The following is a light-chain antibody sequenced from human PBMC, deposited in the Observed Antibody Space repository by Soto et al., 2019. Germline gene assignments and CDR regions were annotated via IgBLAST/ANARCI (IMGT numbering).Light chain of an antibody. CDR1: QGINSY. CDR2: PAS. V-gene: IGKV1-9*01. Sequence: IQLTQSPSFLSSSDGDRVTIACRASQGINSYLAWYQQKPGRAPKLLIYPASTLQSGVPSRFSGSGSGTEFTLTISSLQPEDFATYHCQQVNDYPITFGQGTRLEIK. J-gene: IGKJ5*01. CDR3: QQVNDYPIT.